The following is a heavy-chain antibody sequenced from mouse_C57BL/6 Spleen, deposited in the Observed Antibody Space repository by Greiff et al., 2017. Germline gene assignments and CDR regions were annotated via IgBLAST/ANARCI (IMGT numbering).Heavy chain of an antibody. CDR2: ISSGSSTI. CDR3: ARTLYYGSSYGFDY. CDR1: GFTFSDYG. J-gene: IGHJ2*01. D-gene: IGHD1-1*01. Sequence: EVKVVESGGGLVKPGGSLKLSCAASGFTFSDYGMHWVRQAPEKGLEWVAYISSGSSTIYYADTVKGRFTISRDNAKNTLFLQRTSLRSEDTAMYYCARTLYYGSSYGFDYWGQGTTLTVSS. V-gene: IGHV5-17*01.